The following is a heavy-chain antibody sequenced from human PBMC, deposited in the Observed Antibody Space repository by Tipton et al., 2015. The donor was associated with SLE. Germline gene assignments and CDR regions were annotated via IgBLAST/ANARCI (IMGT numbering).Heavy chain of an antibody. CDR3: ARLIAAAGLVDY. D-gene: IGHD6-13*01. J-gene: IGHJ4*02. CDR2: IYHSETT. Sequence: TLSLTCVVSGHSIASDYYWAWIRQSPGKGLEWIGAIYHSETTYYNPSLKSRVTISVDTSKNQFSLKLSSVNAADTAVYYCARLIAAAGLVDYWGQGTLVTVSS. V-gene: IGHV4-38-2*01. CDR1: GHSIASDYY.